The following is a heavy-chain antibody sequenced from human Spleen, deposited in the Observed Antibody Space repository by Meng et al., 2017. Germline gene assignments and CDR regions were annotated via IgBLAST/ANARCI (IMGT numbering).Heavy chain of an antibody. CDR2: SNPNTGGT. CDR3: AREGYNTGWTYFDY. J-gene: IGHJ4*02. CDR1: GGTFIGHY. Sequence: QVQLVQSGPEVKKPGASVRVTCKASGGTFIGHYIHWVRQAPGQGLEWVGRSNPNTGGTNYAQKFQGRVTMTRDTSVSTAYMELGSLRSDDTAVYYCAREGYNTGWTYFDYWGQGTLVTVSS. D-gene: IGHD6-19*01. V-gene: IGHV1-2*06.